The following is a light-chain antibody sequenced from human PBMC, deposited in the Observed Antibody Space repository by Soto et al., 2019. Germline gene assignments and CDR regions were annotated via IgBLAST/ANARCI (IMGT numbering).Light chain of an antibody. V-gene: IGLV1-47*01. CDR1: SSNIGSNY. Sequence: QSVLTQPPSASGTPGQRVTISCSGSSSNIGSNYVYWYQQLPGTAPKLLIYRNNQRPSGVPDRFSGSKSGTSASLAISGLRYEDEAVYYCAAWDDSLRSAVFGGGTQLTVL. CDR2: RNN. CDR3: AAWDDSLRSAV. J-gene: IGLJ7*01.